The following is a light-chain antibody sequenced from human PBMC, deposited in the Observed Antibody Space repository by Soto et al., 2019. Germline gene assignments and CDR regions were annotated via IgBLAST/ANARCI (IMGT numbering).Light chain of an antibody. V-gene: IGLV2-14*03. J-gene: IGLJ1*01. CDR1: SSDVGGYNY. Sequence: QSVLTQPASVSGSPGQSITISCTGTSSDVGGYNYVSWYQHHPGKAPKLMNYDVSNRPSGVSNRFSGSKSGNTASLSISVLQPEDEADYYCSSYRTSNTRQIVCGTGTKVTVL. CDR3: SSYRTSNTRQIV. CDR2: DVS.